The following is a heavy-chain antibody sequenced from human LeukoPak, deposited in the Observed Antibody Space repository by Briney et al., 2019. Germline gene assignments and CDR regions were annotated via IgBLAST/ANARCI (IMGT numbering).Heavy chain of an antibody. D-gene: IGHD3-22*01. CDR2: IYYRGST. Sequence: SETLSLTCTVSGGAISSDYWSWIRQPPGKGLEWIGYIYYRGSTNYNPSLKSRVTISVDTSKNQFSLKLSSVTAADTAVYYCARLSGYSSGHYYSDYWGQGTLVTVSS. CDR1: GGAISSDY. V-gene: IGHV4-59*01. J-gene: IGHJ4*02. CDR3: ARLSGYSSGHYYSDY.